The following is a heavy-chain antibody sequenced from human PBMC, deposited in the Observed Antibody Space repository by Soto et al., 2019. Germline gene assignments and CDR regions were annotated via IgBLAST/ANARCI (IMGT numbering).Heavy chain of an antibody. CDR2: INHSGST. D-gene: IGHD3-3*01. CDR3: ASAVLRFLAWSPSYDFAH. Sequence: PGKGLEWIGEINHSGSTNYSPSLKSRVTISVDKSKHQFSLKLSSLTAADAAVYYCASAVLRFLAWSPSYDFAHWAHGTLLTVSS. J-gene: IGHJ4*01. V-gene: IGHV4-34*01.